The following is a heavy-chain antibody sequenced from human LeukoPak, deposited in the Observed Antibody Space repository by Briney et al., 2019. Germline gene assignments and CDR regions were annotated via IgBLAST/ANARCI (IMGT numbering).Heavy chain of an antibody. D-gene: IGHD6-13*01. CDR1: GYTFTGYY. J-gene: IGHJ6*03. V-gene: IGHV1-2*02. CDR3: ARVGRAAAGRSHMDV. Sequence: GASVKVSCKASGYTFTGYYMHWVRQAPGQGLEWMGWINPNSGGTNYAQKFQGRVTMTRDTSISTAYMELSRLRSGDTAVYYCARVGRAAAGRSHMDVWGKGTTVTVSS. CDR2: INPNSGGT.